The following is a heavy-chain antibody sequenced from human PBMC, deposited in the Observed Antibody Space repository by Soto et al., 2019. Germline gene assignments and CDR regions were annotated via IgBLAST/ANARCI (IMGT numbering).Heavy chain of an antibody. Sequence: QLQLQESGPGLVKPSETLSLTCTVSGGSISSTGYYWGWIRQPPGKGLEWIGSIHYGGSTFYNPSLKSRVTISVDTSRNHFSLKLSSVTAADTAVYYCARLDYAPYNWFDPWCQGTLVTVSS. CDR1: GGSISSTGYY. D-gene: IGHD4-17*01. CDR3: ARLDYAPYNWFDP. V-gene: IGHV4-39*02. CDR2: IHYGGST. J-gene: IGHJ5*02.